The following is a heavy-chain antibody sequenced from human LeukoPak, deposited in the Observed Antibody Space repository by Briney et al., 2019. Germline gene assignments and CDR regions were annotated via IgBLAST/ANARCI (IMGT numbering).Heavy chain of an antibody. Sequence: GASVKVSCKASGCTFTGYYMHWVRQAPGEGLEWMGWINPNSGGTNYAQKFQGRVTMTRDTSISTAYMELSRLRSDDTAVYYCARNRGYSSGWYSPWEDFQHWGQGTLVTVSS. J-gene: IGHJ1*01. V-gene: IGHV1-2*02. CDR1: GCTFTGYY. D-gene: IGHD6-19*01. CDR2: INPNSGGT. CDR3: ARNRGYSSGWYSPWEDFQH.